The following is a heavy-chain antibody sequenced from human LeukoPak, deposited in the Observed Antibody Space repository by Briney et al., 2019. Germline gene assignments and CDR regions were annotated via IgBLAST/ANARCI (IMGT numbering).Heavy chain of an antibody. CDR1: GFTFSSYA. CDR2: INHSGST. V-gene: IGHV4-34*01. CDR3: ARAAYAGFDY. J-gene: IGHJ4*02. Sequence: GSLRLSCAASGFTFSSYAMSWIRQPPGKGLEWIGEINHSGSTNYNPSLKSRVTISVDTSKNQFSLKLSSVTAADTAVYYCARAAYAGFDYWGQGTLVTVSS. D-gene: IGHD3-10*01.